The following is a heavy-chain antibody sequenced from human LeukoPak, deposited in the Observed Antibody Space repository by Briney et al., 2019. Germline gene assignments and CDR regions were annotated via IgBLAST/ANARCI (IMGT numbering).Heavy chain of an antibody. J-gene: IGHJ4*02. V-gene: IGHV1-24*01. CDR2: FDPEDGET. CDR3: ATPGLDDFWSGYPFDY. D-gene: IGHD3-3*01. CDR1: GYTLTELS. Sequence: ASVKVSCKVSGYTLTELSMHWVRQAPGKGLEWMGGFDPEDGETIYAQKFQGRVTMTEDTSTDTAFMELSSLRSEDTAVYYCATPGLDDFWSGYPFDYWGQGTLVTVSS.